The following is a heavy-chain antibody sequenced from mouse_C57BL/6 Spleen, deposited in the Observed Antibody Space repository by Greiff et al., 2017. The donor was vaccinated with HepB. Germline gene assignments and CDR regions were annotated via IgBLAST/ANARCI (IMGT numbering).Heavy chain of an antibody. V-gene: IGHV1-55*01. CDR1: GYTFTSYW. Sequence: QVQLQQSGAELVKPGASVTMSCKASGYTFTSYWITWVKPRPGQGLEWIGDIYPGSGSTNYNEKFKSKATLTVDTSSSTAYMQLSSLTSEDSAVYYCARKEGYGSSSPFDYWGQGTTLTVSS. J-gene: IGHJ2*01. CDR2: IYPGSGST. D-gene: IGHD1-1*01. CDR3: ARKEGYGSSSPFDY.